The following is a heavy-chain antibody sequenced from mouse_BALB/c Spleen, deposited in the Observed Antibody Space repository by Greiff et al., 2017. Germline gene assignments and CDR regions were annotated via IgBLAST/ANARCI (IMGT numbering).Heavy chain of an antibody. CDR2: INPSSGYT. J-gene: IGHJ2*01. CDR3: ARNWDGDY. V-gene: IGHV1-4*02. D-gene: IGHD4-1*01. CDR1: GYTFTSYT. Sequence: VQLQQSAAELARPGASVKMSCKASGYTFTSYTMHWVKQRPGQGLEWIGYINPSSGYTEYNQKFKDKTTLTADKSSSTAYMQLSSLTSEDSAVYYCARNWDGDYWGQGTTLTVSS.